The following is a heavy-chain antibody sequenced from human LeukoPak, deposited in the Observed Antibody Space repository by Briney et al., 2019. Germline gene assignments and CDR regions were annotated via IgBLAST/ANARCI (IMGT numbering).Heavy chain of an antibody. Sequence: SETLSLTCTVSGASISTSYRHWIRQPPGKGLEWIGDIHYSGDINYNPSLKSRVTISAYSTKHPLSLKLSSVTAADTAVYCCTRHVGLWGFDYWGQGTLVTVSS. CDR3: TRHVGLWGFDY. J-gene: IGHJ4*02. D-gene: IGHD3-16*01. CDR2: IHYSGDI. V-gene: IGHV4-59*01. CDR1: GASISTSY.